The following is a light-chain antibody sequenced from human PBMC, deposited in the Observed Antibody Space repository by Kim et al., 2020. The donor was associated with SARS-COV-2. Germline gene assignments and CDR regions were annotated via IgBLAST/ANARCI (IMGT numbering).Light chain of an antibody. J-gene: IGLJ2*01. V-gene: IGLV3-1*01. Sequence: SYELSQPPSGSVSPGQTASITCSGDKLGDKYTSWYQQKPGQSPVLVIYQDRKRPSGIPERFSGSNSGNTATLTISGTQAMDEADYYCQAWDSTTVVFGGGTQLTVL. CDR1: KLGDKY. CDR2: QDR. CDR3: QAWDSTTVV.